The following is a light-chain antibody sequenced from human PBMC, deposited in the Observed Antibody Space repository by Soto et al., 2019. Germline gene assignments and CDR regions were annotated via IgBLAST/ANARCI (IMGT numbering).Light chain of an antibody. CDR1: SSNIGAGYD. CDR3: QSYDTGLSGSRV. CDR2: GNK. J-gene: IGLJ1*01. V-gene: IGLV1-40*01. Sequence: QSVLTQPPSVSGAPGQTVTISCTGSSSNIGAGYDVHWYQQLPGTAPKLLIYGNKNRPPGVPDRFSGSRSDNSASLAINGLQADDEADYYCQSYDTGLSGSRVFGSGTKVTVL.